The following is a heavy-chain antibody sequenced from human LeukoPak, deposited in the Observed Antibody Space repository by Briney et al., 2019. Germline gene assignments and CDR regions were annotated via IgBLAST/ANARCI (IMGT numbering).Heavy chain of an antibody. CDR3: VRERLVAGATVFDY. D-gene: IGHD1-26*01. Sequence: SETLSLTCTVSGGSISSYYWSWIRQPAGKGLEWIGRIYTSGDTNYNPSLKSRVTMSVDTSKNQFSLKLTSMSAADTAVYFCVRERLVAGATVFDYWGQGTLVTVSS. CDR1: GGSISSYY. V-gene: IGHV4-4*07. CDR2: IYTSGDT. J-gene: IGHJ4*02.